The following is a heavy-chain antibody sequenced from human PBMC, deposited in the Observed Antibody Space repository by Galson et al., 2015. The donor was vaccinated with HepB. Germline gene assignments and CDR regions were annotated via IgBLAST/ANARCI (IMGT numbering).Heavy chain of an antibody. CDR2: INSDGSST. CDR1: GFTFSSYR. CDR3: SRGCLGGWRGFGVVIAQAIDS. J-gene: IGHJ4*02. V-gene: IGHV3-74*01. Sequence: SLRLSCAASGFTFSSYRMHWVRQAPGKGLMWVSRINSDGSSTSYADSVKGRFTISRDNAKNTLYLQMNSLRAEDTAVYYCSRGCLGGWRGFGVVIAQAIDSWGQGTLVTVSS. D-gene: IGHD3-3*01.